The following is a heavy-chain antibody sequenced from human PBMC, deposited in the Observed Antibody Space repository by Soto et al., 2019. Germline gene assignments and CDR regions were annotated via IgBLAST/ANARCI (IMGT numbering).Heavy chain of an antibody. Sequence: QVQLVESGGGVVQPGRSLRLSCAASGFTFSSYGMHWVRQAPGKGLEWVAVISYDGSNKYYADSVKGRFTISRDNSKNTLYLQMNSLRAEDTAVYYCARNGLIEGSNQQGPYYYYGMDVWGQGTTVTVSS. CDR1: GFTFSSYG. CDR3: ARNGLIEGSNQQGPYYYYGMDV. CDR2: ISYDGSNK. D-gene: IGHD4-4*01. V-gene: IGHV3-30*19. J-gene: IGHJ6*02.